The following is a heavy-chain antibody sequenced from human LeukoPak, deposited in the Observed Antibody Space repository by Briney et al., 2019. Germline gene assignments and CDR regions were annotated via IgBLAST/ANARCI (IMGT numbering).Heavy chain of an antibody. Sequence: PGGSLRLSCAASGFTFSSYGMHWVRQAPGKGLEWVAVISYDGSNKYYADSVKGRFTISRDNSKNTLYLQMNSLRAEDTAVYYCARAGFSPYYFHSWGQGTLVTVSS. CDR3: ARAGFSPYYFHS. J-gene: IGHJ4*02. D-gene: IGHD6-19*01. CDR2: ISYDGSNK. V-gene: IGHV3-30*03. CDR1: GFTFSSYG.